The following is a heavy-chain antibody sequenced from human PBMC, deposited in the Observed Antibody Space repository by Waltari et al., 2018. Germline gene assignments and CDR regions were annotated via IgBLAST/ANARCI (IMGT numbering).Heavy chain of an antibody. CDR1: GYTFSDFD. Sequence: QVQLVQSGAEVKKPGASVKVSCKASGYTFSDFDIHWVRQAAGQGLEWMGWMNPNNGETGYAQKFQGRVVMTSDTSISTAYLDLSSLRSEDTAVYYCARGRRRSSTCYGVCDWFDPWGQGTLVTVSS. J-gene: IGHJ5*02. CDR2: MNPNNGET. V-gene: IGHV1-8*01. D-gene: IGHD3-3*01. CDR3: ARGRRRSSTCYGVCDWFDP.